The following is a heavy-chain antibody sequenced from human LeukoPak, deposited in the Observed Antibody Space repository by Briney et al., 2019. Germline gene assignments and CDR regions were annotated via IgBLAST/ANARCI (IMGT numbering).Heavy chain of an antibody. Sequence: GGSLRLSCAASGFIFSSYGMYWVRQAPGKGLEWVAFTRYDGSNKYYADSVKGRFTISRDNSKNTLYLQMNSLRAEDTAVYYCAKSRSGSCREDYMDVWGKGTTVTISS. CDR1: GFIFSSYG. J-gene: IGHJ6*03. CDR3: AKSRSGSCREDYMDV. D-gene: IGHD3-10*01. CDR2: TRYDGSNK. V-gene: IGHV3-30*02.